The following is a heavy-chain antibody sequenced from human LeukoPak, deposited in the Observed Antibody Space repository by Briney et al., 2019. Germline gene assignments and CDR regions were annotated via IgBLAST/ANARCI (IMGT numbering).Heavy chain of an antibody. D-gene: IGHD2/OR15-2a*01. V-gene: IGHV4-59*08. J-gene: IGHJ4*02. CDR3: ARLGRGGIYDYFDY. CDR2: IYYSGST. Sequence: HSETLSLTCTVSGGSISSYYWSWIRQPPGKGLEWIGYIYYSGSTNYNPSLKSRVTISVDTSKNQFSLKLSSVTAADTAVYYCARLGRGGIYDYFDYWGQGTLVTVSS. CDR1: GGSISSYY.